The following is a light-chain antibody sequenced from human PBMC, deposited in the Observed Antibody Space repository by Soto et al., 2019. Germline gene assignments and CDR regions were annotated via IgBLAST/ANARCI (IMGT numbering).Light chain of an antibody. J-gene: IGKJ1*01. CDR2: AAS. CDR3: QQYYSYPRT. V-gene: IGKV1-8*01. Sequence: AIRMTQSPSSFSASTGDRVTITCRASQGISSYLAWYQQKPGKAPKLLIYAASTLQSGVPSRFSGSGSGTDFTLIHSCLQSEDFATYYCQQYYSYPRTFGQGTKVEIK. CDR1: QGISSY.